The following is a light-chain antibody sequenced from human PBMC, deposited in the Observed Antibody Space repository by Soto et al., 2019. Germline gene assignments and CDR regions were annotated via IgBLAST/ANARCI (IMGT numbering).Light chain of an antibody. V-gene: IGKV3-15*01. CDR1: QSINSN. Sequence: EIVMTQSPATLSVSPGERATLSCRASQSINSNLAWYQQNPGQTPRLLIYGASTRATGIPARFSGSGSGTDFTLTISSLQSEDFAVYYCQQYNNWWTFGQGTKVEIK. CDR2: GAS. CDR3: QQYNNWWT. J-gene: IGKJ1*01.